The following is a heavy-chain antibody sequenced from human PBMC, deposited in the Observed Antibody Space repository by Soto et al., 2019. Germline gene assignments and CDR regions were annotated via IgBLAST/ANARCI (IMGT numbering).Heavy chain of an antibody. CDR2: LNPNTGET. V-gene: IGHV1-8*01. CDR3: VRDLADYEQFGFDY. J-gene: IGHJ4*02. D-gene: IGHD4-17*01. CDR1: GYTFTNFD. Sequence: GASVKVSCKASGYTFTNFDLNWVLQAPGQGLEWMGWLNPNTGETGYAQKFQGRVTMTRDTSISTTYMELSSLISEDTAVYYCVRDLADYEQFGFDYWGQGTLVTVSS.